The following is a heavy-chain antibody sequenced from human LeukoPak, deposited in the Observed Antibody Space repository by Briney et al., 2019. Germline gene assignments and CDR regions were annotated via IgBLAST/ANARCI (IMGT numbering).Heavy chain of an antibody. V-gene: IGHV1-8*03. D-gene: IGHD3-10*01. CDR1: GYTFTSYD. CDR2: MNPNRGNT. CDR3: ARAHTSAHWFDP. Sequence: ASVKVSCKASGYTFTSYDINWVRQATGQGLEWMGWMNPNRGNTGYAQKFQGRVTITRNTSISTAYMELSSLRSEDTAVYYCARAHTSAHWFDPWGQGTLVTVSS. J-gene: IGHJ5*02.